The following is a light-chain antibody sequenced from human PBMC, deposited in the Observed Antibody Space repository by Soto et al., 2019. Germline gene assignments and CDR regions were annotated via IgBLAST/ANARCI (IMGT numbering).Light chain of an antibody. J-gene: IGLJ3*02. V-gene: IGLV2-23*01. Sequence: QSALTQPASVSGSPGQSITISCTGTSSDVGNYNLVSWYQHHPGKAPQLIIYATTKRPSGVSNRYSGSKSGNTASLTISGLQAEDEANYYCGTWDSSLSAWVFGGGTKVTVL. CDR3: GTWDSSLSAWV. CDR1: SSDVGNYNL. CDR2: ATT.